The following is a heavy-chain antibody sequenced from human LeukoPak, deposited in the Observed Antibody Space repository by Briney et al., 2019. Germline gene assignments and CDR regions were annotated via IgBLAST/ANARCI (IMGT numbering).Heavy chain of an antibody. CDR3: AKDLGYNWILDALDI. D-gene: IGHD1-1*01. V-gene: IGHV3-30*02. CDR1: GDRLSDYG. J-gene: IGHJ3*02. CDR2: IRYDGSNK. Sequence: GGSLRLSCAASGDRLSDYGMHRVRQAPGKGQERATFIRYDGSNKHSADSVKGRFTISRDNSRNTLYLQMNSLRPEDTAVYYCAKDLGYNWILDALDIWGQGTMVTVSS.